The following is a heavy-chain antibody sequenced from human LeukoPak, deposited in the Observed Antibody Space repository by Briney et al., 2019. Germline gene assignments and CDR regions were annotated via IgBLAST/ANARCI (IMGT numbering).Heavy chain of an antibody. Sequence: ASVKVSCKASGYTFTGYYMHWVRQAPGQGLEWMGWINPNSDGTNYAQKFQGRVTMTRDTSISTAYMELSRLRSDDTAVYYCARALEAAAGRTYYYYYYMDVWGKGTTVTVSS. V-gene: IGHV1-2*02. CDR2: INPNSDGT. CDR1: GYTFTGYY. D-gene: IGHD6-13*01. J-gene: IGHJ6*03. CDR3: ARALEAAAGRTYYYYYYMDV.